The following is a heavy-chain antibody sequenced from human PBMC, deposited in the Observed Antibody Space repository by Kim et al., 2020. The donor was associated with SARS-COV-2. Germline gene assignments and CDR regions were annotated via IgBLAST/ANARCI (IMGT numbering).Heavy chain of an antibody. Sequence: SVKVSCKASGGTFSSYAISWVRQAPGQGLEWMGGIIPIFGTANYAQKFQGRVTITADESTSTAYMELSSLRSEDTAVYYCARGAPGTVVIPFDYWGQGTLVTVSS. V-gene: IGHV1-69*13. CDR2: IIPIFGTA. CDR3: ARGAPGTVVIPFDY. J-gene: IGHJ4*02. CDR1: GGTFSSYA. D-gene: IGHD2-21*01.